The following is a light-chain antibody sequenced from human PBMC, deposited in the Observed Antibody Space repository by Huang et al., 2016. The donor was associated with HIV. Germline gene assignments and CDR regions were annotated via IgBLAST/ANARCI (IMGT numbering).Light chain of an antibody. J-gene: IGKJ2*01. V-gene: IGKV3-11*01. CDR2: DAS. CDR1: QSISSR. CDR3: QQRTNWRYT. Sequence: EIVLTQSPATLSLSPGESATVSCRASQSISSRLAWYQQKPGQAPRLVIYDASSRATGIPARFSGSGSGTDFTLTISSLEPEDFVVYYCQQRTNWRYTFGQGTKLEIK.